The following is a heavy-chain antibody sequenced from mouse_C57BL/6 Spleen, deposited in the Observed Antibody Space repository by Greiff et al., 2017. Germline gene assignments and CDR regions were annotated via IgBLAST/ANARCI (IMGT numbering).Heavy chain of an antibody. CDR1: GYTFTSYW. CDR3: ARITTVVAEDWYFDV. D-gene: IGHD1-1*01. J-gene: IGHJ1*03. Sequence: QVQLQQPGAELVKPGASVKMSCKASGYTFTSYWITWVKQRPGQGLEWIGDIYPGSGSTNYNEKFKSKATLTVDTSSSTAYMQLSSLTSEDSAVYYCARITTVVAEDWYFDVWGTGTTVTVSS. CDR2: IYPGSGST. V-gene: IGHV1-55*01.